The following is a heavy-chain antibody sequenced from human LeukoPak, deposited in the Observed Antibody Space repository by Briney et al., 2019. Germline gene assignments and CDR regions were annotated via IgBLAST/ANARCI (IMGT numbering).Heavy chain of an antibody. CDR2: IRSSGVST. V-gene: IGHV3-23*01. Sequence: GGSLRLSCAASGFTFSSYAMSWVRQAPGKGLEWVSAIRSSGVSTYYADSVKGRFTISRDNAKNSLYLQMNSLTVEDTAVYYCARGGIITSYSFEIWGQGTMVTVSS. CDR3: ARGGIITSYSFEI. J-gene: IGHJ3*02. CDR1: GFTFSSYA. D-gene: IGHD3-10*01.